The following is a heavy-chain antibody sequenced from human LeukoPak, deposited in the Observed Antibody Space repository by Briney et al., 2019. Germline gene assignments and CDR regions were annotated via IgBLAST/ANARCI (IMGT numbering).Heavy chain of an antibody. V-gene: IGHV3-30*18. J-gene: IGHJ5*02. D-gene: IGHD6-19*01. Sequence: GGSLRLSCAASGFTFSSYGMHWVRQAPGKGLEWVAVISYDGSNKDYADSVKGRFTIFRDNSKNTLYLQMNSLRAEDTAVYYCAKVKSGLAVAGYNWFDPWGQGTLVTVSS. CDR1: GFTFSSYG. CDR3: AKVKSGLAVAGYNWFDP. CDR2: ISYDGSNK.